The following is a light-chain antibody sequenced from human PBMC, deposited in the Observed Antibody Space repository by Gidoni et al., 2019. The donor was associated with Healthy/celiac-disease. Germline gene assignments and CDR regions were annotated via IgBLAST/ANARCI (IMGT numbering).Light chain of an antibody. V-gene: IGKV1-5*03. J-gene: IGKJ1*01. CDR2: KAS. CDR3: QQYNSYST. Sequence: DFQMTQSPSTLSASVGDRVTITCRASQSISSWLAWYQQKPGKAPKLLIYKASDLESGVPSRFSGSGSGTEFTLTISSLQPDDFATCYCQQYNSYSTFXXXTKVEIK. CDR1: QSISSW.